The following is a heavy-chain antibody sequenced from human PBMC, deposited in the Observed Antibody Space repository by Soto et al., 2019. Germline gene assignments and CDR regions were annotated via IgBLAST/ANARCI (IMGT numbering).Heavy chain of an antibody. CDR2: IYHTGNT. J-gene: IGHJ4*02. CDR3: ARSTAGYLDY. Sequence: QVQLQESGPGLVKPSGTLSLTCAVSGGSISSSNWWTWVRQPPGKGLAWIGEIYHTGNTNYNPSLRSRATISVDKTNNQFSLNLSSVTAADTAVYYCARSTAGYLDYWGQETLVTVSS. D-gene: IGHD6-13*01. CDR1: GGSISSSNW. V-gene: IGHV4-4*02.